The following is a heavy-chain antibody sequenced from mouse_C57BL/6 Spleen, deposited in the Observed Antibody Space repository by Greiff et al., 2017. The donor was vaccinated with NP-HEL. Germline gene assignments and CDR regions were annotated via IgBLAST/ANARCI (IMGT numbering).Heavy chain of an antibody. Sequence: EVKLEESGGDLVKPGGSLKLSCAASGFTFSSYGMSWVRQTPDKRLEWVATISSGGSYTYYPDSVKGRFTISRDNAKNTLYLQMSSLKSEDTAMYYCATLRNYFDYWGQGTTLTVSS. CDR1: GFTFSSYG. CDR3: ATLRNYFDY. J-gene: IGHJ2*01. D-gene: IGHD1-1*01. V-gene: IGHV5-6*02. CDR2: ISSGGSYT.